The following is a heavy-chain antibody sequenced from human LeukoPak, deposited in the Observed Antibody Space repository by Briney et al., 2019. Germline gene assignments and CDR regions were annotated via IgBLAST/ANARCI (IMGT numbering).Heavy chain of an antibody. V-gene: IGHV3-23*01. Sequence: GGSLRLSCAASGFTFSSYAMSWVRQAPGKGLEWVSGISGSGGSTYYADSVKGRFTISRDNSKNTLYLQMNSLRAEDTAVYYCAKDRAGLLYYFDYWGQGTLVTVSS. CDR2: ISGSGGST. D-gene: IGHD2-2*01. CDR3: AKDRAGLLYYFDY. J-gene: IGHJ4*02. CDR1: GFTFSSYA.